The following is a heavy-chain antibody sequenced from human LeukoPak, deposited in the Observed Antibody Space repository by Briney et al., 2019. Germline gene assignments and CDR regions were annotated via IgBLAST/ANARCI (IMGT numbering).Heavy chain of an antibody. J-gene: IGHJ4*02. V-gene: IGHV4-34*01. Sequence: PETLSLTCAVYGGSFSGHYWSWIRQPPGKGLEWIGEINHSGSTNYNPSLESRVTISVDTSKNHFSLKLSSVTAADTAVYYCASGQYYDLWSGYYVDWGQGTLVTVSA. D-gene: IGHD3-3*01. CDR2: INHSGST. CDR1: GGSFSGHY. CDR3: ASGQYYDLWSGYYVD.